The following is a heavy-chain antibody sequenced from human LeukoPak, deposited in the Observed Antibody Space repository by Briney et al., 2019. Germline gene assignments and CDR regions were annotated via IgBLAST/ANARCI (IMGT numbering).Heavy chain of an antibody. V-gene: IGHV1-58*02. Sequence: GTSVKVSCKASGFTFTSSAMQWVRQARGQRLEWIGWIVVGSGNTNYAQKFQERVTITRDMSTSTAYMELRSMRSEDTAVYYCAAAGTGTTYYFDYWGQGTLVTVSS. J-gene: IGHJ4*02. CDR1: GFTFTSSA. D-gene: IGHD1-1*01. CDR2: IVVGSGNT. CDR3: AAAGTGTTYYFDY.